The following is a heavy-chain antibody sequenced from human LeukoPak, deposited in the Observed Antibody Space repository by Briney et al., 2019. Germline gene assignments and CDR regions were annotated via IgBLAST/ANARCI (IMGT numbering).Heavy chain of an antibody. J-gene: IGHJ4*02. CDR3: AKAYHDSGCLIDY. CDR1: GITFSSYA. CDR2: IRNNGATT. Sequence: GGSLRLSCAASGITFSSYAMTWVRQAPGRGREWVASIRNNGATTDYADSVKGRFSISRDNSKNTLYLQMNSLRAEDTAVYYCAKAYHDSGCLIDYWGQGTLVTVSS. D-gene: IGHD6-19*01. V-gene: IGHV3-23*01.